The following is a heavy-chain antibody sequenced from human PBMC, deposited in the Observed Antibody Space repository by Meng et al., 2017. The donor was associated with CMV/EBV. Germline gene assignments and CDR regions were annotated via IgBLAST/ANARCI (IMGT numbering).Heavy chain of an antibody. CDR1: GGTFSSYA. V-gene: IGHV1-69*05. Sequence: SVKVSCKASGGTFSSYAISWVRQAPGQGLEWMGGIIPIFGTANYAQKFQGRVTITTDESTSTAYMELSSLRSEDTAVYYCASTVPHLRKWELQGGDAFDIWGQGTMVTVSS. J-gene: IGHJ3*02. CDR2: IIPIFGTA. CDR3: ASTVPHLRKWELQGGDAFDI. D-gene: IGHD1-26*01.